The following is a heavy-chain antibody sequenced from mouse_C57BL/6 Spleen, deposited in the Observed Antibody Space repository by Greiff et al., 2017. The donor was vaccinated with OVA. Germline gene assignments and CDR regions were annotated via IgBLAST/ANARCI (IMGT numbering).Heavy chain of an antibody. CDR1: GYTFTSYW. CDR3: SRGYYYGSSSFFAY. V-gene: IGHV1-52*01. CDR2: IAPSDSET. Sequence: QVQLKQPGAELVRPGSSVKLSCKASGYTFTSYWMHWVKQRPIQGLEWIGNIAPSDSETHYNQKFKDKAPLTVEKSSRTAYMQLSSLTSEDSAVYYCSRGYYYGSSSFFAYWGQGTLVTVSA. J-gene: IGHJ3*01. D-gene: IGHD1-1*01.